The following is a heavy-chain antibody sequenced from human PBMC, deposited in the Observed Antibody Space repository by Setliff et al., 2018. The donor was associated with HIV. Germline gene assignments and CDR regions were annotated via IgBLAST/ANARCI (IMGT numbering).Heavy chain of an antibody. CDR1: GGSFSGYY. D-gene: IGHD6-6*01. V-gene: IGHV4-34*01. J-gene: IGHJ4*02. Sequence: SETLSLTCAVYGGSFSGYYRTWIRQSPSGLEWIGEINHRGIANSSPSLKSRVTISIDTSKNQFSLRLTSVTAADTALYYCARAQIAAPRPYEYWGQGTLVTVSS. CDR3: ARAQIAAPRPYEY. CDR2: INHRGIA.